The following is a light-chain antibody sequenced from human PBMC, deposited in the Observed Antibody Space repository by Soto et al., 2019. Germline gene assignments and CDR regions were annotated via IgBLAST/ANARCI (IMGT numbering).Light chain of an antibody. J-gene: IGKJ2*01. Sequence: EIVLTQSPATLSLSPGERATFSCRASQSVSSDLVWYQQKPGQAPRLLIYDASNRATGIPARFSGSGSGTDFTLTISSLEPEDFAVYYCQHYGSSPPYTFGQGTKLKIK. CDR1: QSVSSD. V-gene: IGKV3-11*01. CDR2: DAS. CDR3: QHYGSSPPYT.